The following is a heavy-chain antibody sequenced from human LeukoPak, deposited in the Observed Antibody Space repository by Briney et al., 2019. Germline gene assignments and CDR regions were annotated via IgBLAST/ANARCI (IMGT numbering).Heavy chain of an antibody. D-gene: IGHD3-22*01. J-gene: IGHJ4*02. V-gene: IGHV4-59*12. CDR2: IYYSGST. CDR1: GGSISSDY. CDR3: ARTYRPYYYDSSGYYCYLDY. Sequence: PSETLSLTCTVSGGSISSDYWSWIRQPPGKGLEWIGYIYYSGSTNYNPSLKSRVTISVDTSKNQFSLKLSSVTAADTAVYYCARTYRPYYYDSSGYYCYLDYWGQGTLVTVSS.